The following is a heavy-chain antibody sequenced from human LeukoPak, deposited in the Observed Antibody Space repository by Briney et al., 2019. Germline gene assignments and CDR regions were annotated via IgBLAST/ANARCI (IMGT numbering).Heavy chain of an antibody. V-gene: IGHV3-23*01. CDR3: AKPRWTTVTTGDFDY. CDR2: ISGSGGST. Sequence: PGGSLRLSCAASGFTFCSYAMSWVRQAPGKGLEWVSAISGSGGSTYYADSVKGRFTISRDNSKNTLYLQMNSLRAEDTAVYYCAKPRWTTVTTGDFDYWGQGTLVTVSS. J-gene: IGHJ4*02. D-gene: IGHD4-17*01. CDR1: GFTFCSYA.